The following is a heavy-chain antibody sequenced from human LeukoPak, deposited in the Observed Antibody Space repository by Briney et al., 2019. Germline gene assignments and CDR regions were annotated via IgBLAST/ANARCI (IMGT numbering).Heavy chain of an antibody. CDR2: MSPHSGNT. V-gene: IGHV1-8*01. D-gene: IGHD2-2*01. Sequence: ASVMISCKASGYTFSSHDINWVRQATGQGLEWMGWMSPHSGNTGYAQKFQGRVTMTRNTPIGTAYMELSSLRSEDTAVYYCARGYSINCSSTSCNHYLNWFDPWGQGTLVTVSS. CDR3: ARGYSINCSSTSCNHYLNWFDP. J-gene: IGHJ5*02. CDR1: GYTFSSHD.